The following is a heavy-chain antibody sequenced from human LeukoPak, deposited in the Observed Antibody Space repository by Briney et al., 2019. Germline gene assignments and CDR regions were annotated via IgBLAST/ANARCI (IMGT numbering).Heavy chain of an antibody. V-gene: IGHV1-8*01. CDR1: GYTFTSYD. D-gene: IGHD3-22*01. CDR3: AIKLSSGGY. CDR2: VSPNSANT. J-gene: IGHJ4*02. Sequence: ASVKVACKASGYTFTSYDVNWVRQATGQGLEWMGWVSPNSANTAYAQKLQGRVTMTRNTSISTAYMELSSLRSEDTAVYYCAIKLSSGGYWGQGTLVTVSS.